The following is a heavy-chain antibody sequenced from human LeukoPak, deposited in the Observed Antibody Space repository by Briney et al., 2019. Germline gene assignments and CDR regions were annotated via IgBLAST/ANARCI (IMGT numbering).Heavy chain of an antibody. J-gene: IGHJ6*03. CDR3: ARDGASYCSGGSCYSANSYYYYMDV. D-gene: IGHD2-15*01. V-gene: IGHV1-2*02. CDR1: GYTFTGYY. Sequence: ASVKVSCKASGYTFTGYYMHWVRQAPGQGLEWMGWINPNSGSTNYAQKFQGRVTMTRDTSISTAYMELSRLRSDDTAVYYCARDGASYCSGGSCYSANSYYYYMDVWGEGTTVTVSS. CDR2: INPNSGST.